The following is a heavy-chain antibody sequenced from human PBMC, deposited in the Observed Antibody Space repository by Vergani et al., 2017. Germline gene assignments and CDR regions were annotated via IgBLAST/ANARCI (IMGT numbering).Heavy chain of an antibody. J-gene: IGHJ3*02. D-gene: IGHD3-22*01. Sequence: QVQLQQWGAGLLKPSETLSLTCAVYGGSFSGYYWSWIRQPPGKGLEWIGEINHSGSTNYNPSLKSRVTMSVDTSKNQFSLKLSSVTAADTAVYYCAREDYYDDDAFDIWGQGTMVTVSS. CDR3: AREDYYDDDAFDI. V-gene: IGHV4-34*01. CDR1: GGSFSGYY. CDR2: INHSGST.